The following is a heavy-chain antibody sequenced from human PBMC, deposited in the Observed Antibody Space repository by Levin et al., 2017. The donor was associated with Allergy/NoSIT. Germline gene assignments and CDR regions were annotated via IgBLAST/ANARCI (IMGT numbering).Heavy chain of an antibody. Sequence: PSETLSLTCSVSGGSIDSYYWSWIRQPPGRGLEWIGYIYYSGTTNYNPSLRSRVTISVDRSKNQFSLRLSSVTAVDTAVYFCARVLRSGSHDFWGQGTLVTVSS. CDR1: GGSIDSYY. CDR2: IYYSGTT. D-gene: IGHD3-10*01. CDR3: ARVLRSGSHDF. V-gene: IGHV4-59*01. J-gene: IGHJ4*02.